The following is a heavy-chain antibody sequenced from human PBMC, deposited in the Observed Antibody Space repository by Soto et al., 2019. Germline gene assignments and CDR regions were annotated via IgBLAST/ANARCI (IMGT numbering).Heavy chain of an antibody. D-gene: IGHD3-9*01. CDR1: GASIGTTGYY. Sequence: PSETLSLTCSVSGASIGTTGYYWGWLRLHQESGLEWIGYVYDSGRTYYNPSLKSRLAISLESSKRQFFLNLTSVTAADTAVYYCARSPYNDFLTDCPIRGGRYFDAWGQGTRVTVSS. J-gene: IGHJ4*02. CDR3: ARSPYNDFLTDCPIRGGRYFDA. CDR2: VYDSGRT. V-gene: IGHV4-31*03.